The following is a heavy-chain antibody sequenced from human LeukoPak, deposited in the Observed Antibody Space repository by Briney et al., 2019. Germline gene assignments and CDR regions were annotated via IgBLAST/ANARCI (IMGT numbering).Heavy chain of an antibody. CDR1: GGSFSGYY. J-gene: IGHJ4*02. D-gene: IGHD6-19*01. CDR2: INHSGST. Sequence: PSETLSLTCAVYGGSFSGYYWSWIRQPPGKGLEWIGEINHSGSTNYNPSLKSRVTISVDTSKNQSSLKLSSVTAADTAVYYCARGDYSSGWYDYWGQGTLVTVSS. V-gene: IGHV4-34*01. CDR3: ARGDYSSGWYDY.